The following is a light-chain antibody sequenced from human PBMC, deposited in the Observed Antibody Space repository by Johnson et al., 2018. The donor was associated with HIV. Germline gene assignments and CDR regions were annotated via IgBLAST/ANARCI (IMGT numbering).Light chain of an antibody. Sequence: QAVLTQPPSVSAAPGQKVTISCSGSSSNIGNNYVSWYQQLPGTAPKLLIYDNNKRPSGIPDRFSGSKSGTSATLGITGLPTWDEADYYCGTWDSSLGAYVFGTGTKVTVL. CDR3: GTWDSSLGAYV. CDR2: DNN. CDR1: SSNIGNNY. V-gene: IGLV1-51*01. J-gene: IGLJ1*01.